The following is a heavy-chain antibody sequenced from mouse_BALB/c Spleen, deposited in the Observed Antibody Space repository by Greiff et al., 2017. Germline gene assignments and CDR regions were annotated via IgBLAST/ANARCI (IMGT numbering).Heavy chain of an antibody. V-gene: IGHV2-6-7*01. CDR1: GFSLTGYG. D-gene: IGHD2-12*01. Sequence: VKLQQSGPGLVAPSQSLSITCTVSGFSLTGYGVNWVRQPPGKGLEWLGMIWGDGSTDYNSALKSRLSISKDNSKSQVFLKMNSLQTDDTARYYCARESYVNYWYFDVWGAGTTVTVSS. J-gene: IGHJ1*01. CDR2: IWGDGST. CDR3: ARESYVNYWYFDV.